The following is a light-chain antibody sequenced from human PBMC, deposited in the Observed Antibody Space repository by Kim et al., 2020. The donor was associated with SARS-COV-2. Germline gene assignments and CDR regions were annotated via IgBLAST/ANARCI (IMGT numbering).Light chain of an antibody. CDR2: EGT. CDR3: CSYAGSSTSYVV. CDR1: SSDVGSYNL. J-gene: IGLJ2*01. Sequence: QSALTQPASVSGSPGQSITISCTGTSSDVGSYNLVSWYQQHPGKAPKLMIYEGTKRPSGVSNRFSGSKSGNTVSLTISGLQAEDEADYYCCSYAGSSTSYVVFGGGTQLTVL. V-gene: IGLV2-23*01.